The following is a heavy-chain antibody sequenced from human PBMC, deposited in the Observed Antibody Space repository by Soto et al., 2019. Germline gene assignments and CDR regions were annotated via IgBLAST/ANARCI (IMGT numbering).Heavy chain of an antibody. D-gene: IGHD1-26*01. V-gene: IGHV3-15*05. CDR1: GFSFSNGW. CDR2: IKSKIDGGTT. CDR3: STDEWE. Sequence: EVQLVESGGGLVKPGGSLRLSCAASGFSFSNGWMSWVRQAPGKGLEWVGRIKSKIDGGTTDYAAHVKGRFTISRDDSKNTLHLQMHSLQIEHTAVYYCSTDEWEWGQGTLVTVSS. J-gene: IGHJ4*02.